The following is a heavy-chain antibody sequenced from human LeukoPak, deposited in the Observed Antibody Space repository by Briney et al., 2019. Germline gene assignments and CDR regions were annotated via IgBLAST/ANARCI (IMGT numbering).Heavy chain of an antibody. J-gene: IGHJ4*02. D-gene: IGHD3-9*01. V-gene: IGHV4-59*01. CDR2: IYYSGST. Sequence: PSETLSLTCTVSGGSISSYYWSWIRQPPGKGLEWIGYIYYSGSTNYNPSLKSRVTISVDTSKNQFSLKLSSVTAADTAVYYCARGDRLRYFDWLIWGQGTLVTVSS. CDR3: ARGDRLRYFDWLI. CDR1: GGSISSYY.